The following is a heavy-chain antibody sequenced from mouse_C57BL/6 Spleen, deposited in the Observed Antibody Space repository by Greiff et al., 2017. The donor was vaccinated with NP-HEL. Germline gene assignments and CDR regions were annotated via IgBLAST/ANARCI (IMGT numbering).Heavy chain of an antibody. Sequence: QVQLQQPGAELVMPGASVKLSCKASGYTFTSYWMHWVKQRPGQGLEWIGEIDPSDSYTNYNQKFKGKSTLTVDKSSSTAYMQLSSLTSEDSAVYYCARRQLSPYYYAMDYWGQGTSVTVSS. J-gene: IGHJ4*01. CDR2: IDPSDSYT. CDR1: GYTFTSYW. V-gene: IGHV1-69*01. CDR3: ARRQLSPYYYAMDY. D-gene: IGHD3-2*02.